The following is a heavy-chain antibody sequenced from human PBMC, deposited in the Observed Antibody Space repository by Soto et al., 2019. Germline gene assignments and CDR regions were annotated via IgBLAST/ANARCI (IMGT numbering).Heavy chain of an antibody. D-gene: IGHD3-16*01. Sequence: QVQLVESGGGVVQFGRSLRLSCAASGFTFSSYGVYWVRQAPGKGLAWVAVIGPDGSEKYKADSVKGRFGISRDNPQNTLYWEMNSLRVEDTAGYFGAKERGGLRVGESNDPFDIWGQGTMVTVSS. CDR3: AKERGGLRVGESNDPFDI. CDR2: IGPDGSEK. CDR1: GFTFSSYG. J-gene: IGHJ3*02. V-gene: IGHV3-30*18.